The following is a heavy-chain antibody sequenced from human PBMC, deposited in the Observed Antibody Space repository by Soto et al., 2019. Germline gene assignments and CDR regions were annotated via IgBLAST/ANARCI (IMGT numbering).Heavy chain of an antibody. J-gene: IGHJ4*02. CDR3: AKPKSIAARPPWTFLDY. V-gene: IGHV3-23*01. D-gene: IGHD6-6*01. CDR2: ISGSGGST. Sequence: PGGSLRLSCAASGFTFSSYAMSWVRQAPGKGLEWVSAISGSGGSTYYADSVKGRFTISRDNSKNTLYLQMNSLRAEDTAVYYCAKPKSIAARPPWTFLDYWGQGTLVTVSS. CDR1: GFTFSSYA.